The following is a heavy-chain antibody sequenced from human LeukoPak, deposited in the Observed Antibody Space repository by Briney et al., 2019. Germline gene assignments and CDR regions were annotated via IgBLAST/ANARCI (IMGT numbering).Heavy chain of an antibody. Sequence: GGSLRLSCAVSGFTFSSFGMHWVRQAPGKGLEWVTVISYDGSNKYYADSVKGRFTISRDNSKNTLYLQMNSLRADDTAVYYCARDGYCNGGSCLRYWGQGTQVTVSS. V-gene: IGHV3-30*03. CDR1: GFTFSSFG. CDR2: ISYDGSNK. D-gene: IGHD2-15*01. J-gene: IGHJ4*02. CDR3: ARDGYCNGGSCLRY.